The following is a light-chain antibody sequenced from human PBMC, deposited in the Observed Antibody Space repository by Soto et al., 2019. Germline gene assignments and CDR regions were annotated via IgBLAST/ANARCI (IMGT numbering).Light chain of an antibody. J-gene: IGKJ4*01. V-gene: IGKV1-33*01. Sequence: DIQMTQSPSSLSASVGDRVTITCQASQDIRNYLNWYQQKPGKAPNLLIYDASNLKTGVPSRFSRSGSETDFTFTISSLQPEDIATYYCQHYDHLPPLSFGGGTKVEIK. CDR2: DAS. CDR1: QDIRNY. CDR3: QHYDHLPPLS.